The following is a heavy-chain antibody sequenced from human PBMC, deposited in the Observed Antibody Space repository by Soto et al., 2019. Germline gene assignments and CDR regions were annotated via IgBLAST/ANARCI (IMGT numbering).Heavy chain of an antibody. CDR1: GFTFSDHY. D-gene: IGHD3-22*01. V-gene: IGHV3-11*01. Sequence: QVQLVESGGGLVKPGGSLRLSCAASGFTFSDHYMSWIRQAPGKGQEWVSYISSSGDIIYYADSVKGRFTIPRDNAKNSMYLQMNSLRAEDTAVYYCARDLGYYDSSGYFDYWGPGTLVTVSS. CDR3: ARDLGYYDSSGYFDY. CDR2: ISSSGDII. J-gene: IGHJ4*02.